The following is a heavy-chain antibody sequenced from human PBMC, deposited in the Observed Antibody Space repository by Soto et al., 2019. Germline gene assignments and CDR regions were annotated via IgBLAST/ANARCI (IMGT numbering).Heavy chain of an antibody. D-gene: IGHD3-3*01. J-gene: IGHJ6*03. V-gene: IGHV4-59*08. CDR3: AGGYDFWSGYYRDYYYYMDV. CDR1: GGSISSYY. Sequence: SETLSLTCTVSGGSISSYYWSWIRQPPGKGLEWIGYIYYSGSTNYNPSLKSRVTISVDTSKNQFSLKLSSVTAADTAVYYCAGGYDFWSGYYRDYYYYMDVWGKGTTVTVSS. CDR2: IYYSGST.